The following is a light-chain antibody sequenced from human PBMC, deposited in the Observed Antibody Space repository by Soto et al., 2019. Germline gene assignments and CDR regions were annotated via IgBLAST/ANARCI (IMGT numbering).Light chain of an antibody. CDR1: QSVSSSY. J-gene: IGKJ1*01. Sequence: IVLTQSPATLSLSPGERATLSCRASQSVSSSYLAWYQQKPGQAPRLLIYGASSRATGIPDRFSGSGSGTDFTLTISRLEPEDFAVYYCQQYGSSLVTFGQGTKVDIK. CDR3: QQYGSSLVT. V-gene: IGKV3-20*01. CDR2: GAS.